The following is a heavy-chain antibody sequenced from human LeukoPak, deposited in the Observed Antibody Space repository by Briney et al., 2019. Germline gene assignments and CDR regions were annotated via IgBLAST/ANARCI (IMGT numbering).Heavy chain of an antibody. CDR1: GFTFSSYE. V-gene: IGHV3-48*03. CDR3: TTKSTY. J-gene: IGHJ4*02. D-gene: IGHD2/OR15-2a*01. Sequence: GGSLRLSCAASGFTFSSYEMNWVRQAPGKGLEWVARISNSGSTTFHADSVKGRFTISRDNAKNALFLQMNSLRAEDTAVYYCTTKSTYWGPGTLVTVSS. CDR2: ISNSGSTT.